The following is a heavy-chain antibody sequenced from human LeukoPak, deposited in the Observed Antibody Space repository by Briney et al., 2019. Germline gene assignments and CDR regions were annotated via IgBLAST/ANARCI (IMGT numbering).Heavy chain of an antibody. CDR1: GYTFTGYY. Sequence: ASVKVSCKASGYTFTGYYMHWVRQAPGQGLEWMGWINPNSGGTNYAQKFQGRVTMTRDTSISTAYMELSRLRSDDTAVYYCARGVRFLEWLSSANWFDPWGQGTLVTVSS. D-gene: IGHD3-3*01. V-gene: IGHV1-2*02. J-gene: IGHJ5*02. CDR3: ARGVRFLEWLSSANWFDP. CDR2: INPNSGGT.